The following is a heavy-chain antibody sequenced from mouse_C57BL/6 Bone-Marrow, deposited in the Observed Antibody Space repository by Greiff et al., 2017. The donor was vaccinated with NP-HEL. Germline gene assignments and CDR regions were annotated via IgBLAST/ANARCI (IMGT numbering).Heavy chain of an antibody. CDR3: ARSVSSYRYYAMDY. D-gene: IGHD1-1*01. Sequence: VQLQQPGAELVRPGSSVKLSCKASGYTFTSYWMDWVKQRPGQGLEWIGNIYPSDSETHYNQKFKDKATLTVDKSSSTAYMQLSSLTSEDSAVYYCARSVSSYRYYAMDYWGQGTSVTVSS. CDR2: IYPSDSET. CDR1: GYTFTSYW. J-gene: IGHJ4*01. V-gene: IGHV1-61*01.